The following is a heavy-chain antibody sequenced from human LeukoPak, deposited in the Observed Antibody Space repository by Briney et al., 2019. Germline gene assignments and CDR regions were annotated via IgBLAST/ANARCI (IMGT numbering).Heavy chain of an antibody. V-gene: IGHV4-34*01. CDR3: ARFPCSGDSCYSGIRAFDI. J-gene: IGHJ3*02. CDR1: GGSFSTYY. Sequence: PSETLSLTCAVYGGSFSTYYWNWIRQSPGKGLEWIGEINHSGSTNSNPSLKSRVTILIDTSKNQFSLKLSSVTAADTAVYYCARFPCSGDSCYSGIRAFDIWGQGTMVIVPS. CDR2: INHSGST. D-gene: IGHD2-15*01.